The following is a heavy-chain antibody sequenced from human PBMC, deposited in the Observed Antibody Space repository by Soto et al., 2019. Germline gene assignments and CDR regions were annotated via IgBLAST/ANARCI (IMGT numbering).Heavy chain of an antibody. J-gene: IGHJ4*02. CDR1: GGTFSSYA. V-gene: IGHV1-69*13. Sequence: GASVKVSCKASGGTFSSYAISWVRQAPGQGLEWMGGIIPIFGTANYAQKFRGRVTITADESTSTAYMELSSLRSEDAAVYYCAIAAVAGEGYYFDYWGQGTLVTVSS. CDR3: AIAAVAGEGYYFDY. CDR2: IIPIFGTA. D-gene: IGHD6-19*01.